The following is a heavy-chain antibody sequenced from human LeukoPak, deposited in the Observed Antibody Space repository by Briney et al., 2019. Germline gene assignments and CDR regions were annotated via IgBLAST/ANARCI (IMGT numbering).Heavy chain of an antibody. D-gene: IGHD6-6*01. CDR2: ISSNGGST. CDR1: GFTFSSYA. J-gene: IGHJ6*03. CDR3: ARGYSSSAYYYYYMDV. V-gene: IGHV3-64*01. Sequence: GGSLRLSCAASGFTFSSYAMHWVRQAPGKGLEYVSAISSNGGSTYHANSVKGRFTISRDNSKNTLYLQMGSLRAEDMAVYYCARGYSSSAYYYYYMDVWGKGTTVTVSS.